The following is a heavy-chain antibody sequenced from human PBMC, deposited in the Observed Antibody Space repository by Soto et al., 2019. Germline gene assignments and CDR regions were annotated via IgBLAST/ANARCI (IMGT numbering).Heavy chain of an antibody. CDR3: ARAGGLGMVPPIALYFFDW. CDR2: ITPIFGTP. D-gene: IGHD2-8*01. Sequence: QVQLMQSGAEVKKPGSSVKVSCKASGCTFTSYALSWVRQAPGQGPEWMGGITPIFGTPNYAQKFQGRVTITADESSSTVDMELSSLRSEDTAVDYCARAGGLGMVPPIALYFFDWGGQGTLVTVSS. CDR1: GCTFTSYA. V-gene: IGHV1-69*01. J-gene: IGHJ4*02.